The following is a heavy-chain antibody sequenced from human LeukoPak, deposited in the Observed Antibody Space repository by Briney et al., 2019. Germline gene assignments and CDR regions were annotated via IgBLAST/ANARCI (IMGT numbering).Heavy chain of an antibody. V-gene: IGHV4-4*07. CDR1: GGSISSYY. D-gene: IGHD3-10*01. CDR3: AWWAPWFGELGNWFDP. Sequence: TSETLSLTCTVSGGSISSYYWNWIRQPAGKGLEWIGRIYTSGSTNYNPSLKSRLTMSVDTSKNQFSLKLSSVTAADTAVYYCAWWAPWFGELGNWFDPWGQGTLVTVSS. CDR2: IYTSGST. J-gene: IGHJ5*02.